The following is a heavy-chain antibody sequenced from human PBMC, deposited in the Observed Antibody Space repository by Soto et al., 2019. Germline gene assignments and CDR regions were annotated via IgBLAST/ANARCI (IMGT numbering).Heavy chain of an antibody. V-gene: IGHV2-5*02. Sequence: QITLKESGPTLVKPTQNLTLTCTFSGFSLSTSGVGVGWFRQPPGKALEWLALIYWDDDKRYSPSLKSKLTITKDTSKNQVVLTMTNMDPVDTATYYCAHRRKGEGEFDPWGQGTLVTVSS. CDR1: GFSLSTSGVG. D-gene: IGHD3-10*01. CDR2: IYWDDDK. CDR3: AHRRKGEGEFDP. J-gene: IGHJ5*02.